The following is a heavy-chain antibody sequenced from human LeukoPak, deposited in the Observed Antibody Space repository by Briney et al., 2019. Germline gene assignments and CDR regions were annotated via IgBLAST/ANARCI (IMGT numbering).Heavy chain of an antibody. CDR3: ARDSGTQGPYYYGLDV. J-gene: IGHJ6*02. CDR2: ISYDGSNK. CDR1: GFTFSSYG. D-gene: IGHD1-7*01. V-gene: IGHV3-30*03. Sequence: PGGSLRLSCAASGFTFSSYGTHWVRQAPGKGLEWVAVISYDGSNKYYADSVKGRFTISRDNSKNTLYLQMNSLRPEDTAVYYCARDSGTQGPYYYGLDVWGQGTTATVSS.